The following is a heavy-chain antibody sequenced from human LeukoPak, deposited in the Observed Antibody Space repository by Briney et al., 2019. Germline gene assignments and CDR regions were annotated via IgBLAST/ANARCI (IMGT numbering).Heavy chain of an antibody. CDR1: GGSISSYY. D-gene: IGHD5-18*01. Sequence: SETLSLTCTVSGGSISSYYWSWIRQPPGKGLEWIGSIYHSGSTYYNPSLKSRVTISVDTSKNQFSLKLSSVTAADTAVYYCAKGAGGFSYYNWFDPWGQGTLVTVSS. CDR3: AKGAGGFSYYNWFDP. J-gene: IGHJ5*02. CDR2: IYHSGST. V-gene: IGHV4-59*04.